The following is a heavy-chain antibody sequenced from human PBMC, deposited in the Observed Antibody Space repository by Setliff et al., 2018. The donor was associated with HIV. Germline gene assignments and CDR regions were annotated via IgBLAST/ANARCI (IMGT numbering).Heavy chain of an antibody. J-gene: IGHJ4*02. V-gene: IGHV1-69*05. CDR1: GGTFSSYA. Sequence: SVKVSCKASGGTFSSYAISWVRQAPGQGLGWMGGVIPISGTANYAQKLQGRVTMTRDTSISTAYMELSRLRSDDTAVYYCARDYYDSSGYIFFPGLPDYWGQGTLVTVSS. D-gene: IGHD3-22*01. CDR2: VIPISGTA. CDR3: ARDYYDSSGYIFFPGLPDY.